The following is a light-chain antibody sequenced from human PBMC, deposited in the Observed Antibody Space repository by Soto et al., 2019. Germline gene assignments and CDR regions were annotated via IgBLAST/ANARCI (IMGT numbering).Light chain of an antibody. J-gene: IGKJ1*01. CDR3: HQYHSYWT. CDR1: QNIRSR. CDR2: DAS. V-gene: IGKV1-5*01. Sequence: DFQMTQSPSTLSASVGDRVTITCRASQNIRSRLAWFQQKPGKAPKLVIYDASSLESGVPQMFSGSGSGTEFTLTISSLQTDDFSTYYCHQYHSYWTFGQGTKVE.